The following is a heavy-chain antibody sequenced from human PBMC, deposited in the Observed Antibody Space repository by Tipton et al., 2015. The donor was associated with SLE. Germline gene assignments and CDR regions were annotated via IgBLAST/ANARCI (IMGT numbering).Heavy chain of an antibody. D-gene: IGHD6-6*01. V-gene: IGHV4-34*01. CDR2: INHTGST. Sequence: TLSLTCAVYGGSFSGYSWSWIRQPPGKGLEWIGEINHTGSTNYNPSLKSRVTISVDTSKNQFSPKLNSVTAADTAVYYCARRRYSSSSRPYWYFDLWGPGTLVTVSS. CDR3: ARRRYSSSSRPYWYFDL. CDR1: GGSFSGYS. J-gene: IGHJ2*01.